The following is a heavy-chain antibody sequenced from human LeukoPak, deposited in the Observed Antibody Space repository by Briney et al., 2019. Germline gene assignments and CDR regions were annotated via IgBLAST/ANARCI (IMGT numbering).Heavy chain of an antibody. Sequence: SETLSLTCTVSGGSISSSSYYWGWIRQPPGKGLEWIGSIYYSGSTYYNPSLKSRVTISVDTSKNQFSLKLSSVTAADTAVYYCSRRTTRVYYMDVWGKGTTVTVPS. V-gene: IGHV4-39*01. J-gene: IGHJ6*03. CDR3: SRRTTRVYYMDV. CDR1: GGSISSSSYY. CDR2: IYYSGST. D-gene: IGHD1-1*01.